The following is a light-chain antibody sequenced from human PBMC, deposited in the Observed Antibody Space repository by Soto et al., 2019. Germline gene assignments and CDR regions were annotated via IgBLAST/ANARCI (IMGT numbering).Light chain of an antibody. Sequence: QYALTQPASVSGSPGQSITISCTGTRSDVGGYNYVSWYQQHPGKAPKLMIYEVSNRPSGVSNRFSGSKSGNTASLTISGLQAEDEADYYCSSYTSSSPYVFGTGTKVTVL. CDR2: EVS. J-gene: IGLJ1*01. V-gene: IGLV2-14*01. CDR1: RSDVGGYNY. CDR3: SSYTSSSPYV.